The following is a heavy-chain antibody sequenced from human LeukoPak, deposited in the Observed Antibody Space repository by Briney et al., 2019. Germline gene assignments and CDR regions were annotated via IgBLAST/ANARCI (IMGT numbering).Heavy chain of an antibody. V-gene: IGHV1-2*04. J-gene: IGHJ6*02. CDR1: GYTFTGYY. CDR3: ARDRGREWLRSDGMDV. Sequence: ASVKVSCKASGYTFTGYYMHWVRQAPGQGLEWTGWINPNSGGTNYAQKFQGWVTMTRDTSISTAYMELSRLRSDDTAVYYCARDRGREWLRSDGMDVWGQGTTVTVSS. CDR2: INPNSGGT. D-gene: IGHD5-12*01.